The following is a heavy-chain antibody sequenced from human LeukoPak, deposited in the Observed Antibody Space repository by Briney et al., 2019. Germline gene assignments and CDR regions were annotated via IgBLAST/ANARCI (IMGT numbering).Heavy chain of an antibody. CDR2: ISGYNGNT. D-gene: IGHD2-21*02. CDR1: VYTFISYG. J-gene: IGHJ2*01. CDR3: ARGLGVVTAQSKQPKPRYFDL. Sequence: ASVNLSYKSSVYTFISYGVSWVRRAPGQGLEWMGWISGYNGNTNYAQNLQGRVTITTDTSTSTAYIELRSLRSDDTAVYYCARGLGVVTAQSKQPKPRYFDLWGRGTQVTVSS. V-gene: IGHV1-18*01.